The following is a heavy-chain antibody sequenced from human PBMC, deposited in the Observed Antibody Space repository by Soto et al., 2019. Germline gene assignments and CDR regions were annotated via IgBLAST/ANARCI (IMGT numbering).Heavy chain of an antibody. J-gene: IGHJ5*02. CDR2: MYYSGST. CDR1: GGSISSGDYY. D-gene: IGHD5-12*01. Sequence: QVQLQESGPGLVKPSQTLSLTCTVSGGSISSGDYYWSWIRQPPGKGLEWIGYMYYSGSTYYNPSLKSRVTISVDTSKYQFSLKLSSVTAADTAVYYCARYSGYEGLRFDPWGQGTLVTVSS. V-gene: IGHV4-30-4*01. CDR3: ARYSGYEGLRFDP.